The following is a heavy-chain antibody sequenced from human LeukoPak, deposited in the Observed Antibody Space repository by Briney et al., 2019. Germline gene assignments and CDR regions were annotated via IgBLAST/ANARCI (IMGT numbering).Heavy chain of an antibody. CDR3: AREGSGSYYRAPFDY. V-gene: IGHV4-34*01. CDR1: GGSFSGYY. J-gene: IGHJ4*02. CDR2: INHSGST. D-gene: IGHD3-10*01. Sequence: SETLSLTCAVYGGSFSGYYWSWIRQPPGKGLEWIGEINHSGSTNYNPSLKSRVTISVDTSKNQFSLKLSSVTAADTAVYYCAREGSGSYYRAPFDYGGQGTLVTVSS.